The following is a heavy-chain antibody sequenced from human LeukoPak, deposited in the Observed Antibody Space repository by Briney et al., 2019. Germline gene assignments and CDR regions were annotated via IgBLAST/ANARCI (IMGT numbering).Heavy chain of an antibody. CDR2: ISGGGEST. CDR3: AKGIGYDTYYFDY. V-gene: IGHV3-23*01. J-gene: IGHJ4*02. Sequence: GGSLRLSCAASGFTFSSYGMTWVRQAPGXGLEWVSSISGGGESTYNADSVKGRFTISRDNSKNTLHVQMNSLRAEDTAVYYCAKGIGYDTYYFDYWGQGTLVTVSS. CDR1: GFTFSSYG. D-gene: IGHD5-12*01.